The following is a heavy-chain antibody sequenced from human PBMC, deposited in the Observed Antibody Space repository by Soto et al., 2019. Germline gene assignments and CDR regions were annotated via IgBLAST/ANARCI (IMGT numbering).Heavy chain of an antibody. V-gene: IGHV3-33*01. Sequence: QVQLVESGGGVVQPGRSLRLSCAASGFTFSNYGMHWVRQAPGKGLEWVAVILNDGSNRYHEDSVKDLFTISRDNSKNTLYLQMNSLRAEDTAVYYCARDDEYSGNGMDVWGQGTTVTVS. J-gene: IGHJ6*02. D-gene: IGHD3-10*01. CDR1: GFTFSNYG. CDR3: ARDDEYSGNGMDV. CDR2: ILNDGSNR.